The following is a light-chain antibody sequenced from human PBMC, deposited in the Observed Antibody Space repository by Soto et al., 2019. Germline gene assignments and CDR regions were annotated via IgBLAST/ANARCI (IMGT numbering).Light chain of an antibody. J-gene: IGLJ2*01. Sequence: QSALTQPRSVSGSPGQSVTISCTGASSDVGGYNYVSWYQQHPGKAPKLLISDVSKWPSGVPHRFSGSKSGNTASLTISGLQPEDEADYYCCSYAGSYTLVFGGGTQLTVL. CDR3: CSYAGSYTLV. V-gene: IGLV2-11*01. CDR1: SSDVGGYNY. CDR2: DVS.